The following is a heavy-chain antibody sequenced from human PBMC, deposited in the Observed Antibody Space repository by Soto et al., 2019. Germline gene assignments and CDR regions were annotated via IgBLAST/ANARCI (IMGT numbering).Heavy chain of an antibody. CDR1: GGSVTSHH. V-gene: IGHV4-59*02. CDR2: TSYTGNT. Sequence: PSETLSLTCFVSGGSVTSHHWSWIRQFPGQGLQWIAYTSYTGNTNYNPSLQSRVTISADPYKKQFSLRLDTVTAADTALYYGAGSKNRGVTFDYWGQGALVTVSS. CDR3: AGSKNRGVTFDY. D-gene: IGHD3-10*01. J-gene: IGHJ4*02.